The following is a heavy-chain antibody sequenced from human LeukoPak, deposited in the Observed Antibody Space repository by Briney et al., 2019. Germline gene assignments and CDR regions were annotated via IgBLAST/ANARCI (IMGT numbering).Heavy chain of an antibody. D-gene: IGHD3-22*01. CDR3: ARAPYDSSGYYYDWFDP. V-gene: IGHV1-69*04. Sequence: SVKVSCKASGGTFSSYAISWVRQAPGQGLEWMGRIIPILGIANYAQKFQGRVTITADKSTSTAYMELSSLRSEDTAVYYCARAPYDSSGYYYDWFDPWGQGTLVTASS. J-gene: IGHJ5*02. CDR2: IIPILGIA. CDR1: GGTFSSYA.